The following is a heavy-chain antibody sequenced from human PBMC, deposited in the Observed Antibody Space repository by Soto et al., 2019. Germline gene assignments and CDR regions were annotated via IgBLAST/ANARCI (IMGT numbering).Heavy chain of an antibody. CDR3: AREVISPATSDAFDI. J-gene: IGHJ3*02. CDR2: IYHPGAA. D-gene: IGHD1-26*01. CDR1: GGSLRSDNFF. V-gene: IGHV4-31*03. Sequence: QVQLQESGPGLVKPSQTLSVTCTVSGGSLRSDNFFWSWVRQHPETGLEWVGYIYHPGAAYYNPSLKSRLTISLDTSKNRFSLSLISVTAADTAVYYCAREVISPATSDAFDIWGQGTMVTVSS.